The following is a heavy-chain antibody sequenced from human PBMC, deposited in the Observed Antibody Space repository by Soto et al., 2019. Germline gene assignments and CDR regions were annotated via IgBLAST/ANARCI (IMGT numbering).Heavy chain of an antibody. CDR2: IYSGGST. V-gene: IGHV3-53*01. D-gene: IGHD3-3*01. Sequence: EVQLVESGGGLIQPGGSLRLSCAASGFTVSSNYMSWVRQAPGKGLEWVSVIYSGGSTYYADSVKGRFTISRDNSKNTLYLQMNSLRAEDTAVYYCARMFVLRFSFKYHTPTTPQGGMDVWGQGTTVTVSS. J-gene: IGHJ6*02. CDR1: GFTVSSNY. CDR3: ARMFVLRFSFKYHTPTTPQGGMDV.